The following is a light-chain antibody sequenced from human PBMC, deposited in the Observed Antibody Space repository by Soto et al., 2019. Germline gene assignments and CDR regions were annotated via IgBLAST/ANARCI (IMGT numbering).Light chain of an antibody. CDR1: QSVSSY. V-gene: IGKV3-11*01. J-gene: IGKJ1*01. CDR2: DAS. Sequence: EIVLTQSPATLSLSPGERATLSCRASQSVSSYLAWYQQKPGQAPRLLIYDASNRATGIPARFSGSGSGKDFTLTISSREPEDFAVYYCHQRSNWWTFGQGTEVEIK. CDR3: HQRSNWWT.